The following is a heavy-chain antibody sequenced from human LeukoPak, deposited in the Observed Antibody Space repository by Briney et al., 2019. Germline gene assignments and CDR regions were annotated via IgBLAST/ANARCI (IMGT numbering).Heavy chain of an antibody. Sequence: GGSLRLSCAASGFTFSSYSMNWVRQAPGKVLEWVSSISSSSYIYYADSVKGRFTISRDNAKNSLYLQMNSLRAEDTALYYCARRNLIYGSDMDVWGKGTTVTVSS. CDR1: GFTFSSYS. CDR3: ARRNLIYGSDMDV. J-gene: IGHJ6*03. CDR2: ISSSSYI. V-gene: IGHV3-21*04. D-gene: IGHD3-10*01.